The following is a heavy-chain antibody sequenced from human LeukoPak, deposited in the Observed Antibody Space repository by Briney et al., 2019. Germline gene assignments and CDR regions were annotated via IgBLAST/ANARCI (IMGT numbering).Heavy chain of an antibody. CDR3: AREAGVRRNQRMVRGPGRVFDY. Sequence: SETLSLTCAVSGGSISSSNWWSWVRQPPGKGLEWIGEIYHSGSTNYNPSLKSRVTISVDKSKNQFSLKLSSVTAADTAVYYCAREAGVRRNQRMVRGPGRVFDYWGQGTLVTVSS. CDR1: GGSISSSNW. V-gene: IGHV4-4*02. D-gene: IGHD3-10*01. J-gene: IGHJ4*02. CDR2: IYHSGST.